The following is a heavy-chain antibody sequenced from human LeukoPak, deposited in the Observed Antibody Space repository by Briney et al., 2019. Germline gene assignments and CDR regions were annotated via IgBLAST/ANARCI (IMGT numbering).Heavy chain of an antibody. D-gene: IGHD6-13*01. J-gene: IGHJ3*01. V-gene: IGHV3-23*01. CDR3: AKARVASAGTGAFDV. CDR1: GFTVSSYG. CDR2: FSATDGSA. Sequence: GGSLRLSCAASGFTVSSYGMTWVRQAPGKGLEWVSAFSATDGSAQYAESVKGRFTISRDNSKNSLYLQMNSLRDEDTAVYYCAKARVASAGTGAFDVWGQGTMVTVSS.